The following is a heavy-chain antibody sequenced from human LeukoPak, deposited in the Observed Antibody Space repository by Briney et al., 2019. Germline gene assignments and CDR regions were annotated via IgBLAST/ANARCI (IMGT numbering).Heavy chain of an antibody. CDR1: GGTFSSYA. J-gene: IGHJ4*02. CDR3: ARVASSGWFRY. D-gene: IGHD6-19*01. CDR2: ILPIFGTA. Sequence: SVKVSYQASGGTFSSYAISWVRQAPGQWLEWMGGILPIFGTANYAQKFQGRVTITADKSTSTAYMELSSLRSEDTAVYYCARVASSGWFRYWGQGTLVTVSS. V-gene: IGHV1-69*06.